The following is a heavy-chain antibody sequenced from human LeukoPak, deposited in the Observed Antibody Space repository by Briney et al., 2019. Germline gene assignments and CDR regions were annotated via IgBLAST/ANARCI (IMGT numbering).Heavy chain of an antibody. V-gene: IGHV1-2*02. CDR1: VYTFTGYY. D-gene: IGHD6-19*01. Sequence: ASVKVSCKASVYTFTGYYMHWVRQAPGQGLEWMGWINPNSGGTNYAQKFQGRVTMTRDTSISTAYMELSRLRSDDTAVYYCARDGGSGPQNDAFDIWGQGTMVTVSS. CDR2: INPNSGGT. CDR3: ARDGGSGPQNDAFDI. J-gene: IGHJ3*02.